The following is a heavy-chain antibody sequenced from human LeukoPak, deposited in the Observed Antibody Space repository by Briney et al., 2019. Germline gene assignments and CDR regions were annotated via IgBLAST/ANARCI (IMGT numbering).Heavy chain of an antibody. CDR1: GGSFSDHF. D-gene: IGHD3-16*02. CDR3: ARGSLNYDYVWGTYRLEHYYGMDV. J-gene: IGHJ6*02. V-gene: IGHV4-34*01. CDR2: INHDGRT. Sequence: SETLSLTCDVSGGSFSDHFWSWVRQPPGKGLEWIGEINHDGRTNSNPSLKSRVTLSIDTSKSQFSLRLTSVTAADTAVYYRARGSLNYDYVWGTYRLEHYYGMDVWGQGTTVTVSS.